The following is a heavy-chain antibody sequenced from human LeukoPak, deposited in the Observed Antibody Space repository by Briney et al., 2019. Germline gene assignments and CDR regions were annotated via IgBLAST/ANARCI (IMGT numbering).Heavy chain of an antibody. Sequence: SETLSLTCTVSGGSINSYYWSWIRQSAGKGLEWIGRIYTSGSTPDYSPSLKSRVTMSIDTSKNQFSLQLSSVAAADTAVYYCATSPPVVPAAITAFDIWGQGTMVTVSS. V-gene: IGHV4-4*07. D-gene: IGHD2-2*01. CDR2: IYTSGSTP. CDR3: ATSPPVVPAAITAFDI. J-gene: IGHJ3*02. CDR1: GGSINSYY.